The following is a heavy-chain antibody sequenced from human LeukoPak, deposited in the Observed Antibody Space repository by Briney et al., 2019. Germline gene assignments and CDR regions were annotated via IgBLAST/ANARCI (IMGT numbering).Heavy chain of an antibody. Sequence: PSESLSLTCTVSGGSISSSSYYWGWIRQPPGKGLEWIGSIYYSGSIYYNPSLKSRVTISVDTSKNQFSLKLSSVTAADTAVYYCARDSNWGRAFDIWGQGTMVTVSS. D-gene: IGHD7-27*01. J-gene: IGHJ3*02. CDR3: ARDSNWGRAFDI. V-gene: IGHV4-39*07. CDR1: GGSISSSSYY. CDR2: IYYSGSI.